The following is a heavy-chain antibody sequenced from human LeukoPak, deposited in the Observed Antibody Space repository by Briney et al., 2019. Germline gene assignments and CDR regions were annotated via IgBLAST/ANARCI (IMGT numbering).Heavy chain of an antibody. CDR1: GYTFTSYD. J-gene: IGHJ4*02. CDR2: MNPNSGNT. D-gene: IGHD6-19*01. CDR3: ARGQSIAVAAEIDY. Sequence: GASVKVSCKASGYTFTSYDINWVRQATGQGLEWMGWMNPNSGNTGYAQKFQGRVTMTRNTSISTAYMELSSLRSEDTAVYYCARGQSIAVAAEIDYWGQGTLVIVSS. V-gene: IGHV1-8*01.